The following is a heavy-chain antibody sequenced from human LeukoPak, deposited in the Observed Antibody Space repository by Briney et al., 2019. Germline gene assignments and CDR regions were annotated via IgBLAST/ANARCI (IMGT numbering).Heavy chain of an antibody. D-gene: IGHD6-19*01. CDR1: GGSISSYY. CDR2: IYTSGST. V-gene: IGHV4-4*07. Sequence: KPSETLSLTCTVSGGSISSYYWSWLRQPAGKGLEWIGRIYTSGSTNYNPSLKSRVTMSVDTSKNQFSLKLSSVTAADTAVYYCAREGIIPAVAGHADWTFDYWGQGTLVTVSS. CDR3: AREGIIPAVAGHADWTFDY. J-gene: IGHJ4*02.